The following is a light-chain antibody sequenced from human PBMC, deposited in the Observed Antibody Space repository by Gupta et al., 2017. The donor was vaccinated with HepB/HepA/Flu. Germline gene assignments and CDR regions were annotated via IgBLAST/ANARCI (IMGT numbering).Light chain of an antibody. J-gene: IGLJ2*01. CDR3: ETWDSNIRV. Sequence: QLMVTQSSSASVSLGSSVTPTCTLSRGYSHYSIGWHQQQPGKAPRFLMKVESSGRYNKGSGIPDRFSGSSSGAARYLTISNLQSEDEADYYCETWDSNIRVFGGGTKLTVL. CDR2: VESSGRY. V-gene: IGLV4-60*03. CDR1: RGYSHYS.